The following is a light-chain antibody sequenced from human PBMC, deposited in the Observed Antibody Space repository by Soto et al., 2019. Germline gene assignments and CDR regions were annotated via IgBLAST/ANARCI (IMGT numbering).Light chain of an antibody. CDR1: QSISYY. J-gene: IGKJ1*01. CDR2: TTS. CDR3: QQSYTTPWT. V-gene: IGKV1-39*01. Sequence: IHMTHSPSSLSASVVYRVTITFLASQSISYYLNWYQQKPGRAPRLLIYTTSSLQSGVPSKFSGSASGTDFTLTISSLQPEDFATYYCQQSYTTPWTFGQGTKVDIK.